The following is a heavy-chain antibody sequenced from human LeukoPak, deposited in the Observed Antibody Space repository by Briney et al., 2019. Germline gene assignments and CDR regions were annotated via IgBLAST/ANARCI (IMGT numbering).Heavy chain of an antibody. V-gene: IGHV4-59*01. CDR1: GDSFSYFY. CDR2: IYNSGST. J-gene: IGHJ4*02. CDR3: ARGVVAAAGRTFDF. D-gene: IGHD6-13*01. Sequence: SETLSLTCTVSGDSFSYFYWSWIRQPPGKGLEWIGYIYNSGSTNYNPSLRSRVTISLDTSKNQFSLKLSSVTAADTAVYYCARGVVAAAGRTFDFWGQGTLVTVSS.